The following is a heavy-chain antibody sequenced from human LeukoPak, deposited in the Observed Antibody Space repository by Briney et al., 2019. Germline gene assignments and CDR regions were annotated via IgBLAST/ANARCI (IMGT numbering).Heavy chain of an antibody. CDR1: SGNS. CDR3: ARRYCNSGICYFYDY. V-gene: IGHV4-38-2*01. Sequence: SETLSLTCAVSSGNSWDWIRQAPGQGLEWIGSIFQDGNTYYDPSLKSRVTISVDTSKKQFSLKLISVTATDTAVYYCARRYCNSGICYFYDYWGQGTLVTVSS. CDR2: IFQDGNT. J-gene: IGHJ4*02. D-gene: IGHD2-8*01.